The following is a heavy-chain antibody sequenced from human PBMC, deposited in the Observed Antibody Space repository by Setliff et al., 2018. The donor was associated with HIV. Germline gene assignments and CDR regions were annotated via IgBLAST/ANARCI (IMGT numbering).Heavy chain of an antibody. CDR1: GDPIFIGGYY. J-gene: IGHJ5*02. Sequence: SETLSLTCTVSGDPIFIGGYYWSWIRQHPGGGLEWIGYIYHTGKTYYNPSLQSRIIMSLDMSQNQFSLKLSSVTAADAAVYYCAKEGNSVDNWLDPWGPGTLVTVSS. CDR2: IYHTGKT. CDR3: AKEGNSVDNWLDP. V-gene: IGHV4-31*03. D-gene: IGHD1-26*01.